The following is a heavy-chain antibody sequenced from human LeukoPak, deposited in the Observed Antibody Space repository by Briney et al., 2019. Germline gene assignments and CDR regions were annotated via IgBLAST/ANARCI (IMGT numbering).Heavy chain of an antibody. CDR3: AKLPYSSSWAFDY. Sequence: GGCLRLSCAASGFTFSSYPMSWVRQAPGKGLEWVSAISGSGGSTYYADSVKGRFTISRDNSKNTLYLQMNSLRAEDTAVYYCAKLPYSSSWAFDYWGQGTLVTVSS. CDR2: ISGSGGST. CDR1: GFTFSSYP. J-gene: IGHJ4*02. V-gene: IGHV3-23*01. D-gene: IGHD6-13*01.